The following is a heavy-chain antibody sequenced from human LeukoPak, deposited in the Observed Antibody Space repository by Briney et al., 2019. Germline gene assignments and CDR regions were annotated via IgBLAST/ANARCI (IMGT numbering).Heavy chain of an antibody. CDR3: ARGVRIAVAGYVDC. V-gene: IGHV3-23*01. J-gene: IGHJ4*02. CDR2: ISGSGSGGST. CDR1: GFTFSSSA. D-gene: IGHD6-19*01. Sequence: GGSLRLSCAASGFTFSSSAMSWVRQAPGKGLEWVSSISGSGSGGSTYYADSVKGRFTISRDNSKNTLYLQMNSLRSDDTAVYYCARGVRIAVAGYVDCWGQGTLVTVSS.